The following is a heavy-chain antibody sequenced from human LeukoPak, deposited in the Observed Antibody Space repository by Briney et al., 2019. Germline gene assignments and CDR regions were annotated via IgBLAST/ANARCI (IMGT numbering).Heavy chain of an antibody. D-gene: IGHD3-3*01. V-gene: IGHV4-34*01. CDR2: INHSGST. CDR1: VESFSGYY. J-gene: IGHJ3*01. CDR3: AGGASFYDFWSGYYSSQAFDL. Sequence: SETLSLTCAVYVESFSGYYWSWVRQPTGKGLEWIGEINHSGSTNYNPSLKSRVTISVDTSKNQFSLKLSSVTAADTAVYYWAGGASFYDFWSGYYSSQAFDLWGQGTMVTVSS.